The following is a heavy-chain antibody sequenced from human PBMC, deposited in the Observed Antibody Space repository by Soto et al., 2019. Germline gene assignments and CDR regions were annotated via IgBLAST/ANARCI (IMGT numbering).Heavy chain of an antibody. CDR1: GGSISSYY. CDR2: IYTSGST. J-gene: IGHJ4*02. CDR3: VRDSTVIPFDY. D-gene: IGHD4-17*01. V-gene: IGHV4-4*07. Sequence: SETLSLTCTVSGGSISSYYWSWIRQPAGKGLEWIGRIYTSGSTNYNPSLKSRVTMSVDTSKNQFSLKLGSVTAADTVVYYCVRDSTVIPFDYWGQGTLVTVSS.